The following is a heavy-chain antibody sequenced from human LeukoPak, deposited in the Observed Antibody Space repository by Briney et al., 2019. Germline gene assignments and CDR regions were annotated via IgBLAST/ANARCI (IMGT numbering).Heavy chain of an antibody. Sequence: SETLSLTCAVYGGPFSGYYWSWIRQPPGKGLEWIGEINHSGSTNYHPPLKGRVTISVDTSKNQFSLKPSSVTAADTAVYYCARVTEGDGYNSDYWGQGTLVTVSS. CDR1: GGPFSGYY. CDR2: INHSGST. J-gene: IGHJ4*02. CDR3: ARVTEGDGYNSDY. V-gene: IGHV4-34*01. D-gene: IGHD5-24*01.